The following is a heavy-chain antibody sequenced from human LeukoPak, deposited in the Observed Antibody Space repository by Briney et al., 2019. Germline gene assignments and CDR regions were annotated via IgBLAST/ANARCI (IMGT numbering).Heavy chain of an antibody. CDR2: ISSSDTYI. CDR3: ARDPSGSSSRVRFDY. D-gene: IGHD1-1*01. V-gene: IGHV3-21*01. J-gene: IGHJ4*02. Sequence: GGSLRLSCAASGFTFSSYSMNWVRQAPGKGLEWVSSISSSDTYIYHADSAKGRFTISRDNAKNSLYLQMNSLRVEDTAVYYCARDPSGSSSRVRFDYWGQGTLVTVSS. CDR1: GFTFSSYS.